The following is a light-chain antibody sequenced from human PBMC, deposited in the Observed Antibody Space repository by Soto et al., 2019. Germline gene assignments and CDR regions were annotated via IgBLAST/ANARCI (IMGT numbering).Light chain of an antibody. V-gene: IGLV1-40*01. Sequence: QSVLTQPPSVSGAPGQRVTISCTGSSSNIGAGYDVHWYQQLPGTAPKLLIYGNSNRPSGVPDRFSGSKSGTSASLAITGLQAEDESDYYCQSYDSSLSGYVFGTGPKFTVL. CDR3: QSYDSSLSGYV. CDR2: GNS. CDR1: SSNIGAGYD. J-gene: IGLJ1*01.